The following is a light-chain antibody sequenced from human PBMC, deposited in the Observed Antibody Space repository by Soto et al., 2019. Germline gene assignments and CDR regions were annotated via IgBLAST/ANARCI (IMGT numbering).Light chain of an antibody. J-gene: IGLJ2*01. Sequence: QSVLTQPASVSGSPGQSITISCTGTSSDVGGYNYVSWYQQNPGKAPKLMIYEVSNRPSGVSNRFSGSQSGNTASLTISGLQAEDEADYYCSSYTSSSTVVFGGGTKLTVL. V-gene: IGLV2-14*01. CDR2: EVS. CDR3: SSYTSSSTVV. CDR1: SSDVGGYNY.